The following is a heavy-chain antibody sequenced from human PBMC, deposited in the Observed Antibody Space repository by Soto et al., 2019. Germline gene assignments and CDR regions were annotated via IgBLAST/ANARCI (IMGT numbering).Heavy chain of an antibody. CDR1: GYSISSGYF. Sequence: PSETLSLTCVVSGYSISSGYFWGWIRQPPGKALEFIGNIYYSGSTYYNPSLKSRASLSVDTSNNQFSLKLSSVTVADTVVYYCVRVLSEDWFDPWGQGSLVTVSS. CDR2: IYYSGST. V-gene: IGHV4-38-2*01. CDR3: VRVLSEDWFDP. J-gene: IGHJ5*02.